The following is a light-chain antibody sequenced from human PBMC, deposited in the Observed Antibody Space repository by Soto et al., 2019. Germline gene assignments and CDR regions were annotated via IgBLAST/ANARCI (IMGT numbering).Light chain of an antibody. CDR3: QQAIGFPLT. CDR1: QDIGNW. Sequence: DIEMTQSPSSVSASVGDRVTITCRASQDIGNWLAWHQQKPGQAPKLLISAASTLESGVPSRFSAGGSGKEFTLIISSLQPEDSATYYCQQAIGFPLTFGGGTKLEIK. V-gene: IGKV1-12*01. J-gene: IGKJ4*01. CDR2: AAS.